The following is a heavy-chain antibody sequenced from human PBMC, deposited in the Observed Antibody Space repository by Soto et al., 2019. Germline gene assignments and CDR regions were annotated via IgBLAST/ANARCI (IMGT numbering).Heavy chain of an antibody. CDR3: ARGVMANFDY. Sequence: ASVKVSCKASGVTFGSHGIAWVRQSPGQGLEWMGGLIAMLGTPTYARKVQGRATITADESLTSSYLELRSLRSEDTAVYFCARGVMANFDYGGQGNLVTVSS. D-gene: IGHD3-16*01. CDR1: GVTFGSHG. CDR2: LIAMLGTP. J-gene: IGHJ4*02. V-gene: IGHV1-69*13.